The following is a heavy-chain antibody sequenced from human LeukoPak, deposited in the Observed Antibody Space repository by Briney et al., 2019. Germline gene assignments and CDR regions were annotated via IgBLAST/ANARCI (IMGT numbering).Heavy chain of an antibody. J-gene: IGHJ6*02. Sequence: GGSLRLSCEASGFTFGNYATNWVRQAPGKGLEWVSTISGTGSSTYYADSAKGRFTISRDNSKNTLYLQMNSLRAEDTAVYYCARAGGGDYGDYYYGMDVWGQGTTVTVSS. CDR1: GFTFGNYA. CDR3: ARAGGGDYGDYYYGMDV. V-gene: IGHV3-23*01. D-gene: IGHD4-17*01. CDR2: ISGTGSST.